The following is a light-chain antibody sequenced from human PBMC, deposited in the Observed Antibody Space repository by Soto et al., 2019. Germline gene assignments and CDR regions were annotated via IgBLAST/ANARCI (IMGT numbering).Light chain of an antibody. V-gene: IGKV1-5*03. CDR1: QSISNR. J-gene: IGKJ1*01. CDR2: KTA. CDR3: QQYHTYWT. Sequence: DIQMTQSPSTLSASVGDRVTITCRASQSISNRLARYQQKPGKVPKLLIYKTASLERGVPSRFTGSGYGTEFTLTISSLQPDDFATYYCQQYHTYWTVGQGTKVDVK.